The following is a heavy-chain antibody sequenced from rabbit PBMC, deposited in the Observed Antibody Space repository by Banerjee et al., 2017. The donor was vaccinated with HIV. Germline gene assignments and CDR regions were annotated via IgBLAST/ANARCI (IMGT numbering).Heavy chain of an antibody. D-gene: IGHD8-1*01. CDR2: IDPLFGTT. CDR1: GFSLSSYA. Sequence: RLVESGGGLVQPGGSLKLSCKASGFSLSSYAMSWVRQAPGKGLEWIGYIDPLFGTTYYANGVNGRFTISSHNAQNTLYLQLNSLTAADTASFFCVRGRAGSAYYTEGYYFNLWGPGTLVTVS. CDR3: VRGRAGSAYYTEGYYFNL. V-gene: IGHV1S7*01. J-gene: IGHJ4*01.